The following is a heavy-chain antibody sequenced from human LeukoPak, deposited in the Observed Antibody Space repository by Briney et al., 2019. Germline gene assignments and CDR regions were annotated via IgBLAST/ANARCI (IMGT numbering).Heavy chain of an antibody. CDR3: AREWTYDSYQNVFDI. D-gene: IGHD3-22*01. CDR2: ISPYNDNT. Sequence: ASVKVSCKASDYTLISYGISWVRQAPGQGLEWMAWISPYNDNTYYAQNLQGRVTVTTDTSTSTAYMVLRSLRSDDTAVYYCAREWTYDSYQNVFDIWGPGTMVTVS. J-gene: IGHJ3*02. V-gene: IGHV1-18*01. CDR1: DYTLISYG.